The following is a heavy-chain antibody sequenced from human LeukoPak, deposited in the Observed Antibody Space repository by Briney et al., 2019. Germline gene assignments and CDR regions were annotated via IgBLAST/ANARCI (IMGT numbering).Heavy chain of an antibody. CDR3: ATGVTPGYSGYDFLLDS. CDR1: GYTLTELS. J-gene: IGHJ4*02. CDR2: FDVEDGET. Sequence: GASVKVSCKVSGYTLTELSMHWVLQAPGKGLEWMGGFDVEDGETIYAQKFQGRVTMTEDTSTDTAYMELSSLRSEDTAVYYCATGVTPGYSGYDFLLDSWGQGTLVTVSS. V-gene: IGHV1-24*01. D-gene: IGHD5-12*01.